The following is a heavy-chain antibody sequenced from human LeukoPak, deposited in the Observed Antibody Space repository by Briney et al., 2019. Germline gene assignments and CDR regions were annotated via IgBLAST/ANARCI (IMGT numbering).Heavy chain of an antibody. CDR3: AKDLGWELPAEAY. D-gene: IGHD1-26*01. Sequence: GGSLRLSCVASGFTFKNYVMNWVRQAPGKGLEWLATIYGSGVSISYADSVKGRFTISKDNSNNTLYLQMNSLRAEDTAMYYCAKDLGWELPAEAYWGQGILVTVSS. CDR1: GFTFKNYV. V-gene: IGHV3-23*01. J-gene: IGHJ4*02. CDR2: IYGSGVSI.